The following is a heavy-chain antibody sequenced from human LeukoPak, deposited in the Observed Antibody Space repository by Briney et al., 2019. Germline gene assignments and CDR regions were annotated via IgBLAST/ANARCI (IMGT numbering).Heavy chain of an antibody. CDR1: GYTFTSYD. J-gene: IGHJ6*02. CDR3: AREGCSGTSCYSVFYYYYYGMDV. CDR2: MNPNSGDT. V-gene: IGHV1-8*01. D-gene: IGHD2-2*01. Sequence: ASVKVSCKASGYTFTSYDINWVRQATGQGLEWMGWMNPNSGDTGYAQKFQGRVTMTRNTSISTAYMELSSLRSEDTAVYYCAREGCSGTSCYSVFYYYYYGMDVWGQGTTVTVSS.